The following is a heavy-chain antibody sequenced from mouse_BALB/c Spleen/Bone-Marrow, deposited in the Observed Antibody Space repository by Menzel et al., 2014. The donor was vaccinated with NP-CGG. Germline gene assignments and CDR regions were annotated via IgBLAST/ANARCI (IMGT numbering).Heavy chain of an antibody. CDR1: GFTFTDYY. V-gene: IGHV7-3*02. J-gene: IGHJ1*01. D-gene: IGHD2-1*01. Sequence: EVKLMESGGGLVQPGGSLRLSCATSGFTFTDYYMSWVRQPPGKALEWLGFIRNKANGYTTEYSASVKGLFTISRDNSQSILYLQMNNQRAENSSTYYGARDKNYGNLWYFDVWGARTTLPVSS. CDR2: IRNKANGYTT. CDR3: ARDKNYGNLWYFDV.